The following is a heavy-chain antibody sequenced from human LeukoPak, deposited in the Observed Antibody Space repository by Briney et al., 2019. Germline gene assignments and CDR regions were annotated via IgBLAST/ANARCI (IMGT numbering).Heavy chain of an antibody. CDR3: ARADDSSGYYYEGPFDY. D-gene: IGHD3-22*01. CDR2: IYYSGST. CDR1: GDSISSYY. J-gene: IGHJ4*02. V-gene: IGHV4-59*01. Sequence: SVTLSLTCTVSGDSISSYYWIWIRQPPGKGLEWMVYIYYSGSTNYNPSLKSRVSILLDTSKNHFSLKLSSVTAADTAVYYCARADDSSGYYYEGPFDYWGEGTLVSVSS.